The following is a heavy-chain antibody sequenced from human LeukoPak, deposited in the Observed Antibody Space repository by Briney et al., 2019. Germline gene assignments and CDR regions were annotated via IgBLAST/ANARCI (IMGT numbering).Heavy chain of an antibody. V-gene: IGHV4-39*07. J-gene: IGHJ3*02. CDR2: IYYSGST. Sequence: SETLSLTCTVSGGSISSSTYYWGWIRQPPGKGLEWIGSIYYSGSTYYNPSLKSRVTISLDTSKNQFSLKLSSVTAADTAVYYCARSFQLPPVGAFDIWGQRTMVTVSS. D-gene: IGHD2-15*01. CDR3: ARSFQLPPVGAFDI. CDR1: GGSISSSTYY.